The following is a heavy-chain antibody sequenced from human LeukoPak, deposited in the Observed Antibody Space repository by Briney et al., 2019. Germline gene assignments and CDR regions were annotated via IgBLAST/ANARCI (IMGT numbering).Heavy chain of an antibody. CDR3: AKEGSGGFLYFDY. D-gene: IGHD3-10*01. J-gene: IGHJ4*02. CDR2: ISGSGGST. Sequence: PGGSLRLYCAASGFTFSSYALSWVRQAQGKGLEWGSAISGSGGSTYYADSVKGRFTISRDNSKNTLYLQMNSLRAEDTAVYYCAKEGSGGFLYFDYWGQGTLVTVSS. V-gene: IGHV3-23*01. CDR1: GFTFSSYA.